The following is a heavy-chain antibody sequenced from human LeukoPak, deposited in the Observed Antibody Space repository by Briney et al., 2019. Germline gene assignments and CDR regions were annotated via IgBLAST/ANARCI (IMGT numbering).Heavy chain of an antibody. J-gene: IGHJ6*03. Sequence: GGSLRLSCAASGFTFSSYAMSWVRQAPGKGLEWVSAISGSGGSTYYADSVKGRFTISRDNSKNTLYLQMNSLRAEDTAVYYCAKDAVPAAIWPYYYYMGVWGKGTTVTVSS. CDR2: ISGSGGST. CDR3: AKDAVPAAIWPYYYYMGV. D-gene: IGHD2-2*01. V-gene: IGHV3-23*01. CDR1: GFTFSSYA.